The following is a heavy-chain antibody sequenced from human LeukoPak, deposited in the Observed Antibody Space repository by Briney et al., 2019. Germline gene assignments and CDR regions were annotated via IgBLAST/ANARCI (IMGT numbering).Heavy chain of an antibody. CDR3: ARLPTVTTSNYYGMDV. CDR1: GYRFTSYW. J-gene: IGHJ6*02. CDR2: IYPGDSDT. D-gene: IGHD4-17*01. V-gene: IGHV5-51*01. Sequence: GEPLQISCKGSGYRFTSYWIGWVRQIPGKGLEWMGIIYPGDSDTRYSPSFQGQVTISANKSISTAYLQWSSLKASDTAMYYCARLPTVTTSNYYGMDVWGQGTTVTVSS.